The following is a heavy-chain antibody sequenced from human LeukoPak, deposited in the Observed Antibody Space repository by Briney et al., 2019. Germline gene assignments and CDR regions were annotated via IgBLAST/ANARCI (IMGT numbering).Heavy chain of an antibody. CDR3: ERGAHYYDATGPGY. Sequence: GGSLRLSCAASGFTFSTYGMVWVRQAPGKGLEWVGVISFDGSEEYYADAVKGRFTISRDNSKNTLFLQMNSLRAGDTAVYYCERGAHYYDATGPGYWGQGALVTVSS. V-gene: IGHV3-30*03. CDR2: ISFDGSEE. CDR1: GFTFSTYG. D-gene: IGHD4/OR15-4a*01. J-gene: IGHJ4*02.